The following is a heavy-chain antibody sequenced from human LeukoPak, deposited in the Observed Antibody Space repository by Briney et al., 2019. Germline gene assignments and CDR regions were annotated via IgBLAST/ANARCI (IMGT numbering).Heavy chain of an antibody. CDR1: GGSISSYY. Sequence: SETLSLTCTVSGGSISSYYWSWIRQPPGKGLEWIGYIFYSGTTNYSPSLKSRVTISVDTSKNQFPLKLNSVTAADTAVYYCAKWGVVTAFDYWGQGTLVTVSS. D-gene: IGHD2-21*02. V-gene: IGHV4-59*08. J-gene: IGHJ4*02. CDR3: AKWGVVTAFDY. CDR2: IFYSGTT.